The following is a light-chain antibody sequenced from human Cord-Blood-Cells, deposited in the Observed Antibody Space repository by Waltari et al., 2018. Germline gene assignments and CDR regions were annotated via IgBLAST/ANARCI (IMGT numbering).Light chain of an antibody. CDR2: ESS. Sequence: QSALTQPASVSGSPGQSITISCTGTSSAVGSYNLVSWYQQHQGKAPKLMIYESSKRPSGVSNRFSASKSGNTSSRTISGLQAEDEADYYCCSYAGSRVFGGGTKLTGL. J-gene: IGLJ3*02. CDR3: CSYAGSRV. CDR1: SSAVGSYNL. V-gene: IGLV2-23*01.